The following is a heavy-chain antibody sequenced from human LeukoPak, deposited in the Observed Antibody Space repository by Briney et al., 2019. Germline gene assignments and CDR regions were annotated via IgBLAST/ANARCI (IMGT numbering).Heavy chain of an antibody. D-gene: IGHD6-13*01. Sequence: GGSLRLSCAASGFTFTSYAMHWVRQAPGKGLEWVAVISHDGRDKHHADSVKGRFIISRDNSKNTRYLQMNSLRAEDAAVYYCARDRAKAADYYFDYWGQGSLVSVSS. CDR2: ISHDGRDK. CDR3: ARDRAKAADYYFDY. J-gene: IGHJ4*02. V-gene: IGHV3-30*01. CDR1: GFTFTSYA.